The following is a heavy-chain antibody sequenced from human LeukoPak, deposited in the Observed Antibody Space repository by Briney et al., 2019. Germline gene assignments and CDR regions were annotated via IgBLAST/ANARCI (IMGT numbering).Heavy chain of an antibody. CDR2: IYYSGST. D-gene: IGHD3-10*01. V-gene: IGHV4-59*08. J-gene: IGHJ4*02. Sequence: PSETLSLTCTVSGGSIRGYYWSWIRQPPGKGLEWIGYIYYSGSTNYNPSLQSRVTISVDTSKNQFSLNLTSVTAADTAVYYCARYGSGTYLRFDYWGQGILVTVSS. CDR3: ARYGSGTYLRFDY. CDR1: GGSIRGYY.